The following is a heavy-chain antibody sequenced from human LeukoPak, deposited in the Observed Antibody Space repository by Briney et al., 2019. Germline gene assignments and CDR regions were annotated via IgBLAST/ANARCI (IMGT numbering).Heavy chain of an antibody. CDR3: AREHY. J-gene: IGHJ4*02. Sequence: PGGSLRLSCAASGFTLSSYWMSWVRQAPGKGLEWVANIKQDGSVKYYVDSVKGRFTISRDNAKNSLYLQMNSLRAEDTAVYYCAREHYWGQGTLVTVSS. CDR2: IKQDGSVK. V-gene: IGHV3-7*01. CDR1: GFTLSSYW.